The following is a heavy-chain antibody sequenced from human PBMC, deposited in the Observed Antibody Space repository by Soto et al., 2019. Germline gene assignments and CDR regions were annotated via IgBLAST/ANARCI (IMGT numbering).Heavy chain of an antibody. V-gene: IGHV4-30-2*01. CDR2: IYDSGFT. Sequence: QLQLQESGSGLVKPSQTLSLTCAVSGGSISSGGYSWSWIRQPPGKGLEWIGYIYDSGFTYYNPSLKSRVTISVDRSKNQSSLKLSSVTAADTAVYSCARAHYGDFGYGMDVWGQGTTVTVSS. D-gene: IGHD4-17*01. J-gene: IGHJ6*02. CDR3: ARAHYGDFGYGMDV. CDR1: GGSISSGGYS.